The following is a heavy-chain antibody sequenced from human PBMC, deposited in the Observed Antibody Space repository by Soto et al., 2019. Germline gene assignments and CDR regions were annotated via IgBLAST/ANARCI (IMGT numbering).Heavy chain of an antibody. CDR3: IGTYSGYSMRFDY. V-gene: IGHV3-15*01. CDR1: GFTFSNAW. CDR2: VKSKTDGGTI. J-gene: IGHJ4*02. D-gene: IGHD5-12*01. Sequence: EVQLVESGGGLVKPGGSLRLSCAASGFTFSNAWMTWVRQAPGKGLEWVGRVKSKTDGGTIDYAAPVTDRFTISRDDSKNTLYLQMNSLKTEDTAVYYCIGTYSGYSMRFDYWGQGTLVTGSS.